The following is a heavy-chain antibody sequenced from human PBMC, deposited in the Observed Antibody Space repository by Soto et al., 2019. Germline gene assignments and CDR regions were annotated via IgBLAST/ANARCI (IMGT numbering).Heavy chain of an antibody. CDR2: INHSGST. CDR3: ARGVRDVVVIAIDY. Sequence: SETLSLTCAVYGGSFSGCYWSWIRQPPGKGLEWIGEINHSGSTNYNPSLKSRVTISVDTSKNQFSLKLSSVTAADTAVYYCARGVRDVVVIAIDYWGQGTLVTVSS. D-gene: IGHD2-21*01. V-gene: IGHV4-34*01. CDR1: GGSFSGCY. J-gene: IGHJ4*02.